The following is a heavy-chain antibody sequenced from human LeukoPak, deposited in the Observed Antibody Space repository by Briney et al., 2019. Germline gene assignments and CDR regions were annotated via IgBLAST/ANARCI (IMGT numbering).Heavy chain of an antibody. D-gene: IGHD3-10*01. V-gene: IGHV3-23*01. CDR3: AKGAPGGYHTDS. Sequence: GGSLRLSCVGSGFPFTSYAMNWVRQAPGKGLEWVSGVSGGGSGAYYADSVKGRFTMSRDNSKNTLYLQMNSLRAEDTAVYYCAKGAPGGYHTDSWGQGTLVTVSS. CDR2: VSGGGSGA. J-gene: IGHJ4*02. CDR1: GFPFTSYA.